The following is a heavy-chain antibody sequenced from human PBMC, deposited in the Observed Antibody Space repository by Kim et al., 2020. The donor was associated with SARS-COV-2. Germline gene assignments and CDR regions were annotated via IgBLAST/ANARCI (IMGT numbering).Heavy chain of an antibody. CDR1: GFTVSSNY. D-gene: IGHD4-17*01. CDR3: ARDYGGSYYGMDV. CDR2: IYSGGST. J-gene: IGHJ6*02. Sequence: GGSLRLSCAASGFTVSSNYMSWVRQAPGKGLEWVSVIYSGGSTYYADSVKGRFTISRDNSKNTLYLQMNSLRAEDTAVYYCARDYGGSYYGMDVWGQGTTVTVSS. V-gene: IGHV3-53*01.